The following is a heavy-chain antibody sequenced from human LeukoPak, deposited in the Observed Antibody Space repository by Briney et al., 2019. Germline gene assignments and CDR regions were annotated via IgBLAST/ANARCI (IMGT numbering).Heavy chain of an antibody. CDR3: TRDGGVAVTPLDFDF. Sequence: SETLSLTCAVSGASISSHYWSWIRQSPGKGLEWIGYISYSGSTDYNPSLKSRVTLSVDTSKNQISLRLSSVTAADTAVYYCTRDGGVAVTPLDFDFWGQGTLVTVSS. J-gene: IGHJ4*02. CDR1: GASISSHY. D-gene: IGHD6-19*01. CDR2: ISYSGST. V-gene: IGHV4-59*11.